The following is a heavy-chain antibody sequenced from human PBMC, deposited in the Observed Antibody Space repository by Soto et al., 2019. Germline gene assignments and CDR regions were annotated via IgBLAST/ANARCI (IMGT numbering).Heavy chain of an antibody. CDR1: GFTFRNHA. D-gene: IGHD2-21*01. J-gene: IGHJ4*02. V-gene: IGHV3-33*08. Sequence: QVQLVESGGGVVQPGRSLRLSCAASGFTFRNHAMHWVRQAPGKGLEWVGLIWYDGTSKYYADSVKGRFTISRDNSKNTLYQEMNSLRVEDMTIYYCEEDQVVVSIKDHWVQGTLVTVSS. CDR2: IWYDGTSK. CDR3: EEDQVVVSIKDH.